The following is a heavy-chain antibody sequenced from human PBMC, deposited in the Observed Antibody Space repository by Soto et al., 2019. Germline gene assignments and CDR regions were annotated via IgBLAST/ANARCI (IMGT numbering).Heavy chain of an antibody. CDR1: GYSFTTYW. J-gene: IGHJ4*02. V-gene: IGHV5-51*01. CDR2: IYPGDSDT. D-gene: IGHD3-22*01. CDR3: ARKDSSSAFDY. Sequence: ESLKISCKGSGYSFTTYWIGWVRQMPGKGLEWMGIIYPGDSDTRYSPSFQGQVTISADKYISTAYLQWSSLKASDTAMYYCARKDSSSAFDYWGQGNMVTVSS.